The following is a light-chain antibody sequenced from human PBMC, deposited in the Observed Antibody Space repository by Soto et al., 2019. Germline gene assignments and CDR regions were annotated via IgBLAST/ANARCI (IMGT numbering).Light chain of an antibody. Sequence: EIVLTQSPGTLSLSPGERATLSCRASQSVSSSYFAWYQQKPGQAPRLLIYGASSRATDIADRFSGSGSGTDFTLTISRLEPEDFAMYYCQQYGSSPTTFGQGTKVEIK. CDR3: QQYGSSPTT. CDR1: QSVSSSY. V-gene: IGKV3-20*01. CDR2: GAS. J-gene: IGKJ1*01.